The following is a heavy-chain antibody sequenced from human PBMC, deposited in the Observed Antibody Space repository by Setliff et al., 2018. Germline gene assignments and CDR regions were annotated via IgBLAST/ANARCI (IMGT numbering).Heavy chain of an antibody. J-gene: IGHJ4*02. CDR1: GASFSDYY. D-gene: IGHD1-26*01. Sequence: KPSETLSLTCTVYGASFSDYYWGWIRQPAGEGLEWIGRLHTSGTTVYNPSLKGRVTISADTSTNHFSLKLTSVTAADTAVYYCARDNTIVGATDYWGQGALVTVSS. CDR3: ARDNTIVGATDY. CDR2: LHTSGTT. V-gene: IGHV4-4*07.